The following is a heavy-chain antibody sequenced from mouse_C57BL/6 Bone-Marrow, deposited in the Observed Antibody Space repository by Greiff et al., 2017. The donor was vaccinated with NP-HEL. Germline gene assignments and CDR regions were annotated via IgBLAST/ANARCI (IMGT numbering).Heavy chain of an antibody. V-gene: IGHV1-81*01. CDR3: ARKRSREAWFAY. CDR2: IYPRSGNT. CDR1: GYTFTSYG. J-gene: IGHJ3*01. Sequence: QVQLQQSGAELARPGASVKLSCKASGYTFTSYGISWVKQRTGQGLEWIGEIYPRSGNTYYNEKFKGKATLTADKSSSTAYMELRSLTSEDSAVYFCARKRSREAWFAYWGQGTLVTVSA.